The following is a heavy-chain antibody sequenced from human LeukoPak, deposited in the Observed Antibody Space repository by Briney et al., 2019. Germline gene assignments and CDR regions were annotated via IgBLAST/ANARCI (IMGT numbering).Heavy chain of an antibody. Sequence: KPSETLSLTCTVSGGSTSSRSDYWGWVRQAPGKGLEWMGSIHNSGSTYHNPSLKSRVTISLYTSKNQFSLKLTSVTAADTAVYYCARHGYNPFDFDYWGQGTLVTVSS. J-gene: IGHJ4*02. CDR3: ARHGYNPFDFDY. CDR2: IHNSGST. V-gene: IGHV4-39*01. CDR1: GGSTSSRSDY. D-gene: IGHD5-24*01.